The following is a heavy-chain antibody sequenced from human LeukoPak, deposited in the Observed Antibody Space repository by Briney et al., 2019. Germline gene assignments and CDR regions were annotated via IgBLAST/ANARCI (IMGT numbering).Heavy chain of an antibody. CDR1: GDSVTNDDVF. Sequence: PSETLSLTCTVSGDSVTNDDVFWGWTRQPPGEGLEYIGYIYHSAGSYYNPSLKSRLTMSIDTSRNQFSLKLTSVTAADTAVYHCAGGLRYSQSYVAEYWGLGTLVTVSS. CDR3: AGGLRYSQSYVAEY. J-gene: IGHJ4*02. V-gene: IGHV4-30-4*01. D-gene: IGHD5-12*01. CDR2: IYHSAGS.